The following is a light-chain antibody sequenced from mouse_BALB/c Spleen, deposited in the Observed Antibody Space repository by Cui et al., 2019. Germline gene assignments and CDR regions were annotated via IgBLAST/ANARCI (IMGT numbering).Light chain of an antibody. CDR2: AAT. CDR3: QHFWGTPYT. J-gene: IGKJ2*01. CDR1: ENIYSN. Sequence: DIQMTQSPASLSVSVGETVTITCRASENIYSNLAWYQQKQGKSPQLLVYAATNSADGVPSRFSGSGSGTKYSLKINSLQSEDFGSYYCQHFWGTPYTFGGGTKLEIK. V-gene: IGKV12-46*01.